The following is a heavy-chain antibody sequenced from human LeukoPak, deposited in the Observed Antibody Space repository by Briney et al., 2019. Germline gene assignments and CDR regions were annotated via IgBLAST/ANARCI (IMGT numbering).Heavy chain of an antibody. Sequence: SETLSLTCAVYGGSFSGYYWTWLRQPPGKGLEWIGYISYSGNTYYNPSLKSRAAISVDTPKNQFSLKLSSTTAADTAVYYCARAPVATPSEFDYWGQGTLVTVSS. CDR3: ARAPVATPSEFDY. CDR1: GGSFSGYY. J-gene: IGHJ4*02. D-gene: IGHD5-12*01. CDR2: ISYSGNT. V-gene: IGHV4-34*09.